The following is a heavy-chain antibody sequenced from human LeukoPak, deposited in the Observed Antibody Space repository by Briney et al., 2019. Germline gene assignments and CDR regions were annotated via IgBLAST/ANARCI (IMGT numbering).Heavy chain of an antibody. V-gene: IGHV3-11*01. D-gene: IGHD3-3*01. Sequence: SGGSLRLSCAASGFTFSDYYMSWIRQAPGKGLEWVSYISSSGSTIYYADSVKGRFTISRDNAKNSLYLQMNSLRAEDTAVYYCARDREDFWSGYYSGYYMDVWGKGTTVTVSS. CDR1: GFTFSDYY. CDR3: ARDREDFWSGYYSGYYMDV. J-gene: IGHJ6*03. CDR2: ISSSGSTI.